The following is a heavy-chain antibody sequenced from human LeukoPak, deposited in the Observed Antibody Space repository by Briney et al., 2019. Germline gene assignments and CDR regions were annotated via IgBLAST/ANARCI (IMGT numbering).Heavy chain of an antibody. CDR2: INPNSGGT. Sequence: ASVKVSCKASGYTFTGYYMHWVRQAPGQGLEWMGWINPNSGGTNYAQKFQGRVTMTRDTSISTAYMELSRLRSDDTAVHYCARESDYYGSGSFNYWGQGTLVTVSS. J-gene: IGHJ4*02. V-gene: IGHV1-2*02. CDR3: ARESDYYGSGSFNY. D-gene: IGHD3-10*01. CDR1: GYTFTGYY.